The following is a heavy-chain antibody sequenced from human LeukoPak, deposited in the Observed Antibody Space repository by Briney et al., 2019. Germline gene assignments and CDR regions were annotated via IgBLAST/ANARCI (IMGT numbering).Heavy chain of an antibody. CDR2: IDTSGSAM. D-gene: IGHD1-14*01. CDR3: ARARKGYYFDY. Sequence: PGGSLRLPCAASGFTFSDNYMIWIRQAPGKGLEWVSYIDTSGSAMYYAVPVKGRFTISRDNARNSLYLQMNSLRAEDTAVYYCARARKGYYFDYWGQGTLVTVSS. V-gene: IGHV3-11*04. CDR1: GFTFSDNY. J-gene: IGHJ4*02.